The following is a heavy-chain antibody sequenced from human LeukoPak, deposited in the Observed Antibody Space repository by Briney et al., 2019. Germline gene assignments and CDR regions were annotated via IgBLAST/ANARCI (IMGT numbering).Heavy chain of an antibody. CDR3: ARGGASSSWFIDY. V-gene: IGHV3-66*01. CDR2: IYSGGST. J-gene: IGHJ4*02. Sequence: GGSLRLSCAASGFTVSSNYMSWVRQAPGKGLEWVSVIYSGGSTYYADSVKGRFTISRDNSKNTLYLQMNSLRAEDTAVYYCARGGASSSWFIDYWGQGTLVTVSS. D-gene: IGHD6-13*01. CDR1: GFTVSSNY.